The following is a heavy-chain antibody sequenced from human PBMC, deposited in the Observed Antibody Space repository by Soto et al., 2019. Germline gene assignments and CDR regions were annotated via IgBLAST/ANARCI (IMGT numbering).Heavy chain of an antibody. J-gene: IGHJ6*02. CDR2: INHSGIT. D-gene: IGHD3-3*01. V-gene: IGHV4-34*01. CDR1: GGSFTDHY. CDR3: ARGRLDWLLLGYGVDV. Sequence: SETLSLTCAVYGGSFTDHYGTWMRQSPGKGLEWIGEINHSGITYYNTSLKSRVTISVDTSKNQFSLKLRSVTAADTATYYCARGRLDWLLLGYGVDVWGQGTTVS.